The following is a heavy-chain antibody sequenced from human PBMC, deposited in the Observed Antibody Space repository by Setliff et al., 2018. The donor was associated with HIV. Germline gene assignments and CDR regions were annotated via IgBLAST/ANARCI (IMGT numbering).Heavy chain of an antibody. CDR3: ARPYYYGSGVGSYYYYYYMDV. D-gene: IGHD3-10*01. J-gene: IGHJ6*03. V-gene: IGHV3-48*01. CDR1: GFTFSSYS. CDR2: ISSSSSTI. Sequence: GGSLRLSCAASGFTFSSYSMNWVRQAPGKGLEWVSYISSSSSTIYYADSVKGRFTISRDNAKNSLYLQMNSRRAEDTAVYYCARPYYYGSGVGSYYYYYYMDVWGKGTTVTV.